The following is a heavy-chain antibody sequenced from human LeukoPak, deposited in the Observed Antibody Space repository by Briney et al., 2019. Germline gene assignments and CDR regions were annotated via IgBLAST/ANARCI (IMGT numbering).Heavy chain of an antibody. CDR2: MSGSGGST. D-gene: IGHD3-9*01. V-gene: IGHV3-23*01. CDR3: AKDLARKRYFDWLLFGDFDY. Sequence: PGGSLRLSCAASGFTFSSYAMSWVRQAPGKGLEWVSAMSGSGGSTDYADSVKGRFTISRDNSKNTLYLQMNSLRAEDTAVYYCAKDLARKRYFDWLLFGDFDYWGQGTLVTVSS. J-gene: IGHJ4*02. CDR1: GFTFSSYA.